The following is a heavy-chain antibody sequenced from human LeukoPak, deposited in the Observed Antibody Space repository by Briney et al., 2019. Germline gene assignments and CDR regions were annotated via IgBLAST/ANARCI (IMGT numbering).Heavy chain of an antibody. Sequence: TGRSLRLSCAASGFTFDDHAMEWVRQAPGKGLGWVSGISWNSGSIGYADSMKGRFTISRDNAKNSEYMQMNSLRAEDTAVDYCAREAMPTYEGSGLAAFDMWGQGTMVTVSS. CDR3: AREAMPTYEGSGLAAFDM. D-gene: IGHD3-10*01. CDR2: ISWNSGSI. J-gene: IGHJ3*02. V-gene: IGHV3-9*01. CDR1: GFTFDDHA.